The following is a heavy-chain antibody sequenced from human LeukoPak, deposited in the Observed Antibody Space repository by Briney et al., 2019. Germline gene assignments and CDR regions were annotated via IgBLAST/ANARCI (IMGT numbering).Heavy chain of an antibody. CDR1: GYTFTGYY. J-gene: IGHJ6*02. D-gene: IGHD3-3*01. CDR3: ARDKPHVLRFLEWSGAYYYYGLDV. CDR2: INPNSGGT. Sequence: ASVKVSCKAPGYTFTGYYMHWVRQAPGQGLEWMGWINPNSGGTNYAQKFQGRVTMTRDTSISTAYMELSRLRSDDTAVYYCARDKPHVLRFLEWSGAYYYYGLDVWGQGTTVTVSS. V-gene: IGHV1-2*02.